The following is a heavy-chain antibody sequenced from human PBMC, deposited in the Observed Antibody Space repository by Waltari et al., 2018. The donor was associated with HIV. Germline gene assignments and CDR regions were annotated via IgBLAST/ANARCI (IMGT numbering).Heavy chain of an antibody. V-gene: IGHV4-39*01. CDR2: IYYSGSS. D-gene: IGHD3-16*01. J-gene: IGHJ4*02. Sequence: QLQLQESGPGLVKPSETLSLTCTVSGGSISSSSYYWGWIRQPPGKGLEWIGSIYYSGSSYHNPSLSSRVTISVYSSKNQYSLKLGSVTAADTALYYCASATPGAEPGGICYYWGQGTLVTVSS. CDR3: ASATPGAEPGGICYY. CDR1: GGSISSSSYY.